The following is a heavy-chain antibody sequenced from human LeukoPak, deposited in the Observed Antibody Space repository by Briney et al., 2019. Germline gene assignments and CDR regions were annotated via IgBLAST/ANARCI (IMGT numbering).Heavy chain of an antibody. CDR2: MSSSGRTI. V-gene: IGHV3-48*03. Sequence: PGRSLRLSCAASGFTLTNYEMNWVRQAPGKGLEWVSYMSSSGRTIYYADSVKGRFSISRDNAKNSLYLQMNSLRAEDTAVYYCARDDGSGTYYNPFDYWGQGTLVTVSS. J-gene: IGHJ4*02. CDR1: GFTLTNYE. CDR3: ARDDGSGTYYNPFDY. D-gene: IGHD3-10*01.